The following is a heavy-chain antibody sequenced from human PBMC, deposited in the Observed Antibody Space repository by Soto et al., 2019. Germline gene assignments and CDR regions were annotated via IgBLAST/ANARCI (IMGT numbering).Heavy chain of an antibody. CDR2: IYHSGST. CDR3: ARDSPTTMVRGVIIRVYYYMDV. D-gene: IGHD3-10*01. V-gene: IGHV4-4*02. CDR1: SGSISSSNW. J-gene: IGHJ6*03. Sequence: TSETLSLTCAVSSGSISSSNWWSWVRQPPGKGLEWIGEIYHSGSTNYNPSLKSRVTISVDKSKNQFSLKLSSVTAADTAVYYCARDSPTTMVRGVIIRVYYYMDVWGKGTTVTVSS.